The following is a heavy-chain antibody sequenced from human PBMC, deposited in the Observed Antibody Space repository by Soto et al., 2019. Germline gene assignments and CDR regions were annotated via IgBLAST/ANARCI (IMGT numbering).Heavy chain of an antibody. Sequence: QVQLVQSGAEVKKPGSSVKVSCKASGGTFSSYTISWVRQAPGQGLEWMGRIIPILGIANYAQKFQGRVTITADQSTSTAYMEMSSLRSEDTAVYYCARDASIAATHRWLDPWGQGTLVTVSS. CDR3: ARDASIAATHRWLDP. CDR1: GGTFSSYT. D-gene: IGHD6-13*01. CDR2: IIPILGIA. V-gene: IGHV1-69*08. J-gene: IGHJ5*02.